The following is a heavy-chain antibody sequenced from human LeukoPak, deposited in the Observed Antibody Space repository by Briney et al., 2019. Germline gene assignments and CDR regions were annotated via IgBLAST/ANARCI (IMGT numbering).Heavy chain of an antibody. Sequence: GGSLRLSCTASGFTFTSYAMSWVRQAPGKKPEYVSTIGSNGDITYATSVKGRFTISRDNSKNTLFLQLGSLRAEDMAVYYCARGPQPYDDSGSRAFDIWGQGAMVTVSS. J-gene: IGHJ3*02. CDR2: IGSNGDIT. CDR1: GFTFTSYA. V-gene: IGHV3-64*01. CDR3: ARGPQPYDDSGSRAFDI. D-gene: IGHD4-17*01.